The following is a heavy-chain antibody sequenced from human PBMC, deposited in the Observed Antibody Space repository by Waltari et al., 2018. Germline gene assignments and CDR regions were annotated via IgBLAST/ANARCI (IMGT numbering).Heavy chain of an antibody. J-gene: IGHJ6*02. Sequence: QVQLQESGPGLVKSSQTLSLTCTVSGGSISSGDHYWNWIRQPPGKGLEWIGYVYYTARTEYTPSLKIRLNISVDTSKSQFTRSLYSVTAADTAVYYCARDRGPGEYYYGMDVWGQGTTVIVSS. D-gene: IGHD2-15*01. CDR2: VYYTART. CDR1: GGSISSGDHY. CDR3: ARDRGPGEYYYGMDV. V-gene: IGHV4-30-4*01.